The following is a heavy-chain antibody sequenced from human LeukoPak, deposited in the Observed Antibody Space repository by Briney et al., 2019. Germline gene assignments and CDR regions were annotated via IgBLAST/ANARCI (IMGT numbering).Heavy chain of an antibody. D-gene: IGHD1-26*01. J-gene: IGHJ6*03. CDR1: GYTFTGYY. V-gene: IGHV1-2*02. CDR2: INPNSGGT. CDR3: ARLGVVGATRYYYMDV. Sequence: ASVKVSCKASGYTFTGYYMHWVRQAPGQGLEWMGWINPNSGGTNYAQKFQGRVTMTRDTSISTAYMELSRLRSDDTAVYYCARLGVVGATRYYYMDVWGKGTTVTVSS.